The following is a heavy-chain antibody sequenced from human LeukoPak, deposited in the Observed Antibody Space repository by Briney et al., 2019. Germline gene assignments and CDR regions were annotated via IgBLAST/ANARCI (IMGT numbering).Heavy chain of an antibody. CDR2: IYYSGST. D-gene: IGHD1-26*01. J-gene: IGHJ4*02. CDR1: GGSISSYY. CDR3: ARFGSSSRTAPFAC. Sequence: PSETLSLTCTVSGGSISSYYWSWIRQPPGKGLEWIGYIYYSGSTNYNPSLKSRVTISVDTSKNQFSLKLSSVTAADTAVYYCARFGSSSRTAPFACWGQGTLVTVSS. V-gene: IGHV4-59*01.